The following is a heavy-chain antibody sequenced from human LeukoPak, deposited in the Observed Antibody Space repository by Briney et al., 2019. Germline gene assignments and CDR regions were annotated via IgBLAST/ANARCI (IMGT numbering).Heavy chain of an antibody. CDR3: ARDSGYCSSTSCPPDY. D-gene: IGHD2-2*01. CDR2: IYYSGST. Sequence: KPSGTLSLTCTVSGGSISSYYWSWIRQPPGKGLEWIGYIYYSGSTNYNPSLKSRVTISVDTSKNQFSLKLSSVTAADTAVYYCARDSGYCSSTSCPPDYWGQGTLVTVSS. CDR1: GGSISSYY. J-gene: IGHJ4*02. V-gene: IGHV4-59*01.